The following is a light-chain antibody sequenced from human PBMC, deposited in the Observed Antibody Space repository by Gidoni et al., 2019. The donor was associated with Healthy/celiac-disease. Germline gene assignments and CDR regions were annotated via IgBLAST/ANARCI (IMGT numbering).Light chain of an antibody. V-gene: IGLV2-14*01. CDR2: EVS. Sequence: QSALTQPASGSGSPGQSITLSCTGTSSYVGGYNYVSRYQQPPGKAPTRMIYEVSNRPSGVSNRFSGSKSGNTASLTISGRQAEDEAEYYCSSYTSSSTWVFGGGTKLTVL. J-gene: IGLJ3*02. CDR1: SSYVGGYNY. CDR3: SSYTSSSTWV.